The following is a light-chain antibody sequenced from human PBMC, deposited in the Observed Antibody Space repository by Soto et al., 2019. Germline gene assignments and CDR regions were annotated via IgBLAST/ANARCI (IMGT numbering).Light chain of an antibody. J-gene: IGLJ1*01. CDR3: SSYTSSSPYV. CDR2: EVN. Sequence: QSVLTQPASVSGSPGQSITISCTGTSSDVGGYNYVSWYQQHPGKAPKLMIYEVNNRPSGVSNRFSGSKSGNTASLTISGLQADDEADYYCSSYTSSSPYVFGTGTKVTAL. CDR1: SSDVGGYNY. V-gene: IGLV2-14*01.